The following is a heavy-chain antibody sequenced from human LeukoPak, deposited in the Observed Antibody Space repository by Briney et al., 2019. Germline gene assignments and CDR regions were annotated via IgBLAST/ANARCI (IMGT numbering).Heavy chain of an antibody. V-gene: IGHV3-30*18. CDR2: ISYDGSNK. CDR1: GFTFSSYG. Sequence: PGGSLRLSCAASGFTFSSYGMHWVRQAPGKGLEWVAVISYDGSNKHYADSVKGRFTISRDNSKNTLYLQMNSLRAEDTAVYYCAKDRVGIPYINWFDPWGQGTLVTVSS. J-gene: IGHJ5*02. CDR3: AKDRVGIPYINWFDP. D-gene: IGHD5-18*01.